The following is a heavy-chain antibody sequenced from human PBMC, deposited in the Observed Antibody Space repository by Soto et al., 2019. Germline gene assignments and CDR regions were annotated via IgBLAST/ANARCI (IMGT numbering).Heavy chain of an antibody. V-gene: IGHV4-39*01. CDR2: IYYSGST. CDR1: GGSISSSSYY. J-gene: IGHJ4*02. CDR3: ARLQARYFDY. Sequence: SETLSLTCTVSGGSISSSSYYWGWIRQPPGKGLEWIGSIYYSGSTYYNPSLKSRVTISVDTSKNQFSLKLSSVTAADTAVYYCARLQARYFDYWGQGTLVTVSS.